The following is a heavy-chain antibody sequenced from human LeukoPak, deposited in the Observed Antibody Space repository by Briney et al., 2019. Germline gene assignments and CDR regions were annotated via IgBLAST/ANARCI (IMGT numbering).Heavy chain of an antibody. V-gene: IGHV3-30*03. D-gene: IGHD7-27*01. CDR3: ALPLGY. Sequence: GRSLRLSCAASGFTFSSYGMHWVRQAPGKGLVWVAVISYDGSNKYYADSVKGRFTISRDNSKNTLYLQMNSLRAEDTAVYYCALPLGYWGQGTLVTVSS. CDR1: GFTFSSYG. CDR2: ISYDGSNK. J-gene: IGHJ4*02.